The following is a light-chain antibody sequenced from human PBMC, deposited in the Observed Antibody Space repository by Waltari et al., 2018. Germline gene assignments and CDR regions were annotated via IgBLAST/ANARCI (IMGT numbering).Light chain of an antibody. Sequence: EIVLTQSPGTLSFSPGERGTLSCRASQSVSRFLAWYQQKPVQAPRLLIYGASTRATGIPDRFSGSVSGTDFSFTISRLEPEDFAVYYCQKYDRLPATFGQGTKVEIK. CDR3: QKYDRLPAT. V-gene: IGKV3-20*01. J-gene: IGKJ1*01. CDR1: QSVSRF. CDR2: GAS.